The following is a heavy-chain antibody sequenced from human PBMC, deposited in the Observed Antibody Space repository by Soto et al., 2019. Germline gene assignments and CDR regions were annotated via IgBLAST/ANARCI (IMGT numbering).Heavy chain of an antibody. CDR1: GVTFSRQD. J-gene: IGHJ4*02. D-gene: IGHD5-12*01. CDR2: IIPIFGTP. CDR3: ATNGGTDGYNFDY. V-gene: IGHV1-69*13. Sequence: SVKVSCKASGVTFSRQDMRWVLQAPGQGLEWMGGIIPIFGTPQYAEKFQDRLTITADESTRTAYMELSSLTSEDTAMYYCATNGGTDGYNFDYWGQGTLVTVSS.